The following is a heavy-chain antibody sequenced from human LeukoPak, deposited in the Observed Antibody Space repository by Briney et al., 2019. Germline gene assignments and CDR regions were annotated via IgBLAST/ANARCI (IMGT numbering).Heavy chain of an antibody. CDR2: IYYSGST. J-gene: IGHJ4*02. Sequence: PSETLSLTCTVSGDSISSYYWSWIRQPPGKGLEWIGYIYYSGSTNYNPSLKSRVTISVDTSNNQFSLNLNSVIAADTAMYFCARGGFYGHPFEFGGQGILVIVSA. D-gene: IGHD3-10*01. CDR1: GDSISSYY. V-gene: IGHV4-59*12. CDR3: ARGGFYGHPFEF.